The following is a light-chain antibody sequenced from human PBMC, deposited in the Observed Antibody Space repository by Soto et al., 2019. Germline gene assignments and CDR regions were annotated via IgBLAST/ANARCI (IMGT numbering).Light chain of an antibody. Sequence: DIELTQSPSSLSVSLGGRATITCRASQGVRSDLAWYQQKPGQAPRLLIYDASSRATGIPARFSGSGSGTDFTLTISSLEPEDFAVYYCQQYRNYRGTFGQGTKVDIK. V-gene: IGKV3D-11*01. CDR1: QGVRSD. CDR3: QQYRNYRGT. CDR2: DAS. J-gene: IGKJ1*01.